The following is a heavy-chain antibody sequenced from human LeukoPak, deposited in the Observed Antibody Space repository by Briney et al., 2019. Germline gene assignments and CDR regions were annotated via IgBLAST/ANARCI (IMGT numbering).Heavy chain of an antibody. V-gene: IGHV4-34*01. CDR3: ASSNYYYDSSGYYYDY. J-gene: IGHJ4*02. CDR1: GGSFNGYY. CDR2: INHSGST. Sequence: SETLSLTCAVYGGSFNGYYWSWIRQPPGKGLEWIGEINHSGSTNYNPSLKSRVTISVDTSKNQFSLKLSSVTAADTAVYYCASSNYYYDSSGYYYDYWGQGTLVTVSS. D-gene: IGHD3-22*01.